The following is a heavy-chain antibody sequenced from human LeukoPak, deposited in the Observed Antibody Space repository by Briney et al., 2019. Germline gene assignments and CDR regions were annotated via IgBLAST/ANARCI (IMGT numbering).Heavy chain of an antibody. CDR1: GGTFSSYA. J-gene: IGHJ3*02. Sequence: SVKVSCKASGGTFSSYAISWVRQAPGQGLEWMGGIIPIFGTANYAQKFQGRVTITADKSTSTAYMELSSLRSEDTAVYYCACLPGPALLDAFDIWGQGTMVTVSS. V-gene: IGHV1-69*06. CDR2: IIPIFGTA. CDR3: ACLPGPALLDAFDI. D-gene: IGHD2-15*01.